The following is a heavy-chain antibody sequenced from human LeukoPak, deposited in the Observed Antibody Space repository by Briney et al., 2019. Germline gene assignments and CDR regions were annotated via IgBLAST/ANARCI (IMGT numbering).Heavy chain of an antibody. CDR3: ARAISMVWGLIYYGMDV. D-gene: IGHD3-10*01. CDR2: INQDGSAK. V-gene: IGHV3-7*01. J-gene: IGHJ6*02. CDR1: GFSFRNYW. Sequence: GGSLGLSCAASGFSFRNYWMNWARQAPGKGLEWVAIINQDGSAKYYVDSVKGRFTISRDNAKNSLYLQMNSLRVEDTAVYYCARAISMVWGLIYYGMDVWGQGPRSPSP.